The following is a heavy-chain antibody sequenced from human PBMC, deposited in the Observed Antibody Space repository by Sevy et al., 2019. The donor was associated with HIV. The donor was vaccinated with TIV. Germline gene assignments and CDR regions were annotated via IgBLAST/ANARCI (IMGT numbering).Heavy chain of an antibody. CDR1: GFTFSSYA. J-gene: IGHJ4*02. D-gene: IGHD2-15*01. Sequence: GGSLRLSCAASGFTFSSYAMNWVRQAPGKGLEWVSSITAIRSNIYYADSVKGRFTISRDNAENSLYLQMNSVRAEDTAVYYCARDLFSGGNAVYGYWGQGTLVTVSS. CDR2: ITAIRSNI. CDR3: ARDLFSGGNAVYGY. V-gene: IGHV3-21*01.